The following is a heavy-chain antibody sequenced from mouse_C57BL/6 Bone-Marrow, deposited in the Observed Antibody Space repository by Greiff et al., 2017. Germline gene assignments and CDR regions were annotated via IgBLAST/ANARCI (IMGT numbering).Heavy chain of an antibody. CDR1: GYTFTSYT. Sequence: VQLQESGAELARPGASVKLSCKASGYTFTSYTMPWVQQRPGQGLEWIGYINPSSGYTKYDQTFKDKATLTADKSSSTTYMQLSSRTSEDSAGYCCARVIDYYDCSFAYWGQGTLVTVSA. J-gene: IGHJ3*01. CDR2: INPSSGYT. D-gene: IGHD1-1*01. CDR3: ARVIDYYDCSFAY. V-gene: IGHV1-4*01.